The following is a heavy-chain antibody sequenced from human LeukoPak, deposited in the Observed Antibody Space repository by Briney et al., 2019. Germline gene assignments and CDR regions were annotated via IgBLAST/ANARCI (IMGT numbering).Heavy chain of an antibody. J-gene: IGHJ4*02. CDR1: GFTFSSYS. CDR2: IYSGGST. CDR3: ARNYGDYVPGY. D-gene: IGHD4-17*01. V-gene: IGHV3-66*01. Sequence: GGSLRLSCAASGFTFSSYSMNWVRQAPGKGLEWVSVIYSGGSTYYADSVKGRFTISRDNSKNTLYLQMNSLRAEDTAVYYCARNYGDYVPGYWGQGTLVTVSS.